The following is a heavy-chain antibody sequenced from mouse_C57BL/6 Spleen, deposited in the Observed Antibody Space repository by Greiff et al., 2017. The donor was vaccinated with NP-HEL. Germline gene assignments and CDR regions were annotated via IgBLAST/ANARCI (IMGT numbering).Heavy chain of an antibody. J-gene: IGHJ4*01. CDR3: ARRGYSTPHAMDY. CDR2: IDPSDSYT. Sequence: QVQLQQPGAELVKPGASVKLSCKASGYTFTSYWMQWVKQRPGQGLEWIGEIDPSDSYTNYNQKFKGKATLTVDTSSSTAYMQLSSLTSEDSAVYYCARRGYSTPHAMDYWGQGTSVTVSS. CDR1: GYTFTSYW. D-gene: IGHD2-5*01. V-gene: IGHV1-50*01.